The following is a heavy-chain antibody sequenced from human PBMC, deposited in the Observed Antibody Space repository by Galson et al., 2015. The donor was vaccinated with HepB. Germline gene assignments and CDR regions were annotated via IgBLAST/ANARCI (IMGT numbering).Heavy chain of an antibody. CDR2: ISAYNGNT. J-gene: IGHJ5*02. CDR1: GYTFSSYG. Sequence: SVKVSCKASGYTFSSYGMSWVRQAPGQGLEWIGWISAYNGNTNYAQKVQGRVTMTTDTSTSTAYMELRSLRSDDTAVYYCARDCDVGYYDYWSGYQAPLCWFDPWGQGTLVTVSP. D-gene: IGHD3-3*01. CDR3: ARDCDVGYYDYWSGYQAPLCWFDP. V-gene: IGHV1-18*01.